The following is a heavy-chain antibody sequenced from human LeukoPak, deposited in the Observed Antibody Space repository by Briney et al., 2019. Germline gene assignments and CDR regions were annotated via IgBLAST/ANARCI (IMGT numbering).Heavy chain of an antibody. CDR3: ARGRNDFWSGYSSQFDY. CDR1: GGSISSGGYY. CDR2: IYYSGST. Sequence: SQTLSLTCTVSGGSISSGGYYRSWIRQHPGKGLEWIGYIYYSGSTYYNPSLKSRVTISVDTSKNQFSLKLSSVTAADTAVYYCARGRNDFWSGYSSQFDYRGQGTLVTVSS. D-gene: IGHD3-3*01. J-gene: IGHJ4*02. V-gene: IGHV4-31*03.